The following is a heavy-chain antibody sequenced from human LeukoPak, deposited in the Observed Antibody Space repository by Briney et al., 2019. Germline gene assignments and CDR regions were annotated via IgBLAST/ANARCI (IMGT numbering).Heavy chain of an antibody. CDR2: VNHSGST. CDR1: GFTFSTYT. V-gene: IGHV4-34*01. D-gene: IGHD3-22*01. Sequence: GSLRLSCAASGFTFSTYTMNWVRQAPGKGLEWVGEVNHSGSTYYNPSLKSRVTFSVDTSKKQFSLKLTSVTAADTAVYYCARVTRYYYDSSGYYDYWGQGTLVTVSS. J-gene: IGHJ4*02. CDR3: ARVTRYYYDSSGYYDY.